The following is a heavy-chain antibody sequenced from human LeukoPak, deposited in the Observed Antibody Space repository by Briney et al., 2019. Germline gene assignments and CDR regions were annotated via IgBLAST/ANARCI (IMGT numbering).Heavy chain of an antibody. Sequence: GGSLRLSCAASGFTFSSYSMNWVRQAPGKGLEWVSAISGSGGSTYYADSVKGRFTISRDNSKNTLYLQMNSLRAEDTAVYYCAKKHTGWTYYFDYWGQGTLVTVSS. CDR1: GFTFSSYS. J-gene: IGHJ4*02. CDR3: AKKHTGWTYYFDY. V-gene: IGHV3-23*01. CDR2: ISGSGGST. D-gene: IGHD6-19*01.